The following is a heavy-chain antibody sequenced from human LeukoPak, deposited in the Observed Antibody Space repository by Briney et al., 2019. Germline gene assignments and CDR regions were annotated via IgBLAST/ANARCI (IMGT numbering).Heavy chain of an antibody. V-gene: IGHV1-2*02. D-gene: IGHD3-10*01. CDR3: ARTVELWFGELLPDYYYGMDV. CDR2: INPNSDGT. CDR1: GYTFTGYY. Sequence: ASVKVSCKASGYTFTGYYMHWVRQAPGQGLEWMGWINPNSDGTNYAQKFQGRVTMTRDTSISTAYMELSRLRSDDTAVYYYARTVELWFGELLPDYYYGMDVWGQGTTVTVSS. J-gene: IGHJ6*02.